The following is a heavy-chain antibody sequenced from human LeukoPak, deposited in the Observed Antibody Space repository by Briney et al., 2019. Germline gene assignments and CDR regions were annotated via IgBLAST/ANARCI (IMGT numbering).Heavy chain of an antibody. Sequence: ASVKVSCKASGYTFTVTGYYIHWVRQAPGQGLEWMGWMCPNSDATNYAQKFQGRVTMTRDTSISTAYMDLSRLRSDDTAVYYCARVVQGAIGSPYYGMDVWGQGTTVTVSS. CDR2: MCPNSDAT. D-gene: IGHD2-2*01. V-gene: IGHV1-2*02. J-gene: IGHJ6*02. CDR3: ARVVQGAIGSPYYGMDV. CDR1: GYTFTVTGYY.